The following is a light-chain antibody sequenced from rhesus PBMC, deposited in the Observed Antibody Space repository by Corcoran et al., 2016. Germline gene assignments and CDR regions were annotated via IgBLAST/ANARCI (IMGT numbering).Light chain of an antibody. CDR1: QSVSSK. J-gene: IGKJ1*01. CDR3: QETSNLSPT. Sequence: EIVMTQSPTTLSLSPGETATISCRTSQSVSSKLAWYQQKPGQAPRLLIYGASSRATGIPDRFSGSGSGTDFTLTISSLKPEDFAVYYCQETSNLSPTFGQGTKVEIK. CDR2: GAS. V-gene: IGKV3-31*02.